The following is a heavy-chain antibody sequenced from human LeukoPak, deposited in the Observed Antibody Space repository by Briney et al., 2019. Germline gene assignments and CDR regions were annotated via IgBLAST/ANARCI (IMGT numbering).Heavy chain of an antibody. CDR1: GFTFSTYT. Sequence: GGSLRLSCAASGFTFSTYTMHWVRQAPGKGLEWVAVISYDGSNKYYADSVKGRFTVSRDNSKNTLYLQMNSLRAEDTAVYYCAKDFIRYSGSLYFDYWGQGTLVTVSS. J-gene: IGHJ4*02. V-gene: IGHV3-30-3*01. CDR3: AKDFIRYSGSLYFDY. D-gene: IGHD1-26*01. CDR2: ISYDGSNK.